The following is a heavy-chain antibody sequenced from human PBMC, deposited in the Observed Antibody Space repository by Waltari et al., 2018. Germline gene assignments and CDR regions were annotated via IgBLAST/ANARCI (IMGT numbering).Heavy chain of an antibody. Sequence: QVQLQESGPGLVTPSETLSLTCTVSGGSISSPYWSWIRQPPGKGLEGIGFIYSSGSTNYNPSLKSRVTISVETSKNQFSLKLSSVTAADTAVYYCARAQYYDFWRGYYRGYYYYYMDVWGKGTTVTVSS. CDR2: IYSSGST. CDR3: ARAQYYDFWRGYYRGYYYYYMDV. V-gene: IGHV4-59*11. J-gene: IGHJ6*03. CDR1: GGSISSPY. D-gene: IGHD3-3*01.